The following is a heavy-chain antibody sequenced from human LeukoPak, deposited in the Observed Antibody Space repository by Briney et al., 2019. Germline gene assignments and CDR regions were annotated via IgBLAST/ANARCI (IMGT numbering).Heavy chain of an antibody. CDR3: ARGADQVIVVPTAEYFQH. V-gene: IGHV3-30*12. D-gene: IGHD3-22*01. Sequence: GGSLRLSCGASGITFSSYSMNWVRQAPGKGLEWVAVISYDGSKKYYAGSAKGRFTITRDNSKNTLYLHMNSLRAEDTAVYYCARGADQVIVVPTAEYFQHWGQGTLVTVSS. J-gene: IGHJ1*01. CDR2: ISYDGSKK. CDR1: GITFSSYS.